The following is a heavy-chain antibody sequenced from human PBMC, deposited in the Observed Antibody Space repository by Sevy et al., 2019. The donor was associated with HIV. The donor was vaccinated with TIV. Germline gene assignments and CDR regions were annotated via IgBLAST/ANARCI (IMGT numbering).Heavy chain of an antibody. J-gene: IGHJ6*02. D-gene: IGHD1-26*01. V-gene: IGHV4-4*07. CDR3: ARVGSWGRDYYYGMDV. CDR1: GGSISSYY. CDR2: IYTSGST. Sequence: SETLSLTCTVSGGSISSYYWSWIRQPAGKGLEWIGRIYTSGSTNYNPSLKSPVTMSVDTSKNQFSLKLSSVTAADTAVYYCARVGSWGRDYYYGMDVWGQGTTVTVSS.